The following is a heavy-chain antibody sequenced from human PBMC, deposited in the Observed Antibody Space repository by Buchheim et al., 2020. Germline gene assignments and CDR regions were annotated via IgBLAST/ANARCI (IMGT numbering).Heavy chain of an antibody. V-gene: IGHV3-23*01. CDR3: AKARSGIAAAGSNY. CDR1: GFTFSNYA. CDR2: IVGSGDSA. D-gene: IGHD6-13*01. Sequence: EVQLLESGGGLVQPGGSLRLSCAVSGFTFSNYAMSWVRQAPGKGLEWVSVIVGSGDSAYYADSVKGRLSISRDNSENTVHLQMNSLRTEDTAVYYCAKARSGIAAAGSNYWGQGTL. J-gene: IGHJ4*02.